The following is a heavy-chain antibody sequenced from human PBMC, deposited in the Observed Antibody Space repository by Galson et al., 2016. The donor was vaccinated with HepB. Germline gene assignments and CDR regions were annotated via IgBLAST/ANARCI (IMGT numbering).Heavy chain of an antibody. CDR1: GFTFGSYA. D-gene: IGHD3-9*01. V-gene: IGHV3-23*01. CDR2: ISGSGGST. J-gene: IGHJ4*02. CDR3: AKAHYDISTGYWPYFDY. Sequence: SLRLSCAASGFTFGSYAMSWVRQAPGKGLEWVSGISGSGGSTYDADSVKGRITISRDNSKNTLYLQMNSLRVEDTAVYYCAKAHYDISTGYWPYFDYWGQGTLVTVSS.